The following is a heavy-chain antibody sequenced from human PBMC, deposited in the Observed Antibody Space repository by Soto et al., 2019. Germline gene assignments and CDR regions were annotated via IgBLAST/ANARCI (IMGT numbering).Heavy chain of an antibody. CDR3: AREDRVISDFDNSDYYRPYYLDY. D-gene: IGHD3-22*01. CDR1: GFTFSTYA. CDR2: VSFDGSNK. Sequence: QVQLVESGGGVVQPGRSLRLSCVASGFTFSTYAMHWVRQAPGKGLEWVTVVSFDGSNKYYADSVQGRFTVSRDNSKNTLYLQMNSLRPEDTAVYYCAREDRVISDFDNSDYYRPYYLDYWGQGTLVTVSS. V-gene: IGHV3-30-3*01. J-gene: IGHJ4*02.